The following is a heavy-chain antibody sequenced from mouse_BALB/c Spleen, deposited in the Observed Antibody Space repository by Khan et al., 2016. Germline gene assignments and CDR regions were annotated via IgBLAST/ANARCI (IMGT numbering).Heavy chain of an antibody. CDR2: IYWDDDK. CDR3: ARRDRYDGFDY. V-gene: IGHV8-12*01. CDR1: GFSLSTSGMG. D-gene: IGHD2-14*01. J-gene: IGHJ2*01. Sequence: QVQLKQSGPGILQPSQTLSLTCSFSGFSLSTSGMGVSWIRQPSGKGLEWLAHIYWDDDKRDNPFLKSRLTISKDTSSNQVFLNITSVDTAVTTTVYCARRDRYDGFDYWGQGTTLTVSS.